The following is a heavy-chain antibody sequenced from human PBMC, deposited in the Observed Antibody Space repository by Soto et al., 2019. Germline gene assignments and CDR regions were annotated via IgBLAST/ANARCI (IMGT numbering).Heavy chain of an antibody. CDR3: ARGAVAGTQIAPLPMDV. J-gene: IGHJ6*02. Sequence: PGESLKISCKGSGYSFTSYWIGWVRQMPGKGLEGMGIIYPGDSDTRYSPSFQGQVTISADKSISTAYLQWSSLKASDTAMYYCARGAVAGTQIAPLPMDVWGQGTTVTVSS. V-gene: IGHV5-51*01. CDR1: GYSFTSYW. D-gene: IGHD6-19*01. CDR2: IYPGDSDT.